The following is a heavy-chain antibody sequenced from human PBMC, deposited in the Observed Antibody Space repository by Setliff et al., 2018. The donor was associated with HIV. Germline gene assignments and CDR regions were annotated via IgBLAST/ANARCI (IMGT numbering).Heavy chain of an antibody. Sequence: PSETLSLTCTISGDSIRGGGYFWGWIRQAPGKGLEWIASMIYGGDTWYNPSLKSRVTIYVDTANNEISLRLSSVTAEDTAVYRCARPHSGRGGGAWFDPWGQGIQVTVSS. CDR2: MIYGGDT. V-gene: IGHV4-39*01. J-gene: IGHJ5*02. CDR1: GDSIRGGGYF. D-gene: IGHD6-19*01. CDR3: ARPHSGRGGGAWFDP.